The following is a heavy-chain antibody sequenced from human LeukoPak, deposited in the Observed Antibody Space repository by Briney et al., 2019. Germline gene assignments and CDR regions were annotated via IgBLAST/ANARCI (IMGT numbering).Heavy chain of an antibody. CDR1: GGSISSYY. J-gene: IGHJ3*02. CDR3: ARERTKTYYYDSSGSGFAFDI. D-gene: IGHD3-22*01. CDR2: IYYSGST. Sequence: SETLSLTCTVSGGSISSYYWSWIRQHPGKGLEWIGYIYYSGSTYYNPSLKSRVTISVDTSKNQFSLKLSSVTAADTAVYYCARERTKTYYYDSSGSGFAFDIWGQGTMVTVSS. V-gene: IGHV4-59*06.